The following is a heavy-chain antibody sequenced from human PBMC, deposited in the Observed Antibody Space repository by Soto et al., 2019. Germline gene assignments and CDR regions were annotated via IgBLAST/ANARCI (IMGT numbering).Heavy chain of an antibody. CDR3: ARAGCDGGTCYTLVGLRYGMDV. J-gene: IGHJ6*02. D-gene: IGHD2-15*01. CDR1: GFTFSNYA. CDR2: ISYVGNNK. V-gene: IGHV3-30-3*01. Sequence: QVQLVESGGGVVQPGRSLRLSCAASGFTFSNYAMYWVRQAPGKGLEWVAVISYVGNNKYYADSVKGRFTISRDNSKNTLYRQMNSLRADDTPVYYCARAGCDGGTCYTLVGLRYGMDVWGQGTTVTVSS.